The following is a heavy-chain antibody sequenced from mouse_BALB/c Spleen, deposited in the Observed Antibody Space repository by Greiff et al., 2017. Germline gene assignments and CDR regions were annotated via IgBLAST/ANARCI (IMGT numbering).Heavy chain of an antibody. J-gene: IGHJ3*01. V-gene: IGHV8-12*01. CDR2: IYWDDDK. CDR3: ARRENYKDFDY. CDR1: GFSLSTSGMG. Sequence: QVTLKVSGPGILQPSQTLSLTCSFSGFSLSTSGMGVRWRRQPSGQGLEWLAHIYWDDDKRYNPSLKRRLTISKDTTSNQIFLKITRVDTADTAATDCARRENYKDFDYWGQGTPVTVSA. D-gene: IGHD2-12*01.